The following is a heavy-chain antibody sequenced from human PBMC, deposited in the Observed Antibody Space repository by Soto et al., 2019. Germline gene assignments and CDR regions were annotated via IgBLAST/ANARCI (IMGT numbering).Heavy chain of an antibody. Sequence: QVQLQESGPGLVKPSQTLSLTCSVSGASISSGGYYWNWIRQHPGKGLEWIGYIYDSGTTYYNQSLKSRVTISVDTSKNQFSLKLSSVTAADTAVYYCAASCVGCGGFNYYGMDVWGQGTTVTVSS. CDR1: GASISSGGYY. D-gene: IGHD2-21*01. V-gene: IGHV4-31*03. CDR3: AASCVGCGGFNYYGMDV. J-gene: IGHJ6*02. CDR2: IYDSGTT.